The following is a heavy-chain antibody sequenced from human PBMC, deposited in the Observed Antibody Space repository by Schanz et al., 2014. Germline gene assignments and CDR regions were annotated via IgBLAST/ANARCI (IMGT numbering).Heavy chain of an antibody. CDR3: ARDDRDYYYGMTA. V-gene: IGHV1-2*04. D-gene: IGHD3-22*01. CDR1: GYTFSSYG. CDR2: IKPNTGGT. Sequence: QVQLVQSGAEVKKPGASVKVSCKTSGYTFSSYGITWVRQAPGQGLEWMGWIKPNTGGTNVAQKFQGWVTVTRDTSISTVYKELSRVTYENTAVYYCARDDRDYYYGMTAWGQGTTVTVSS. J-gene: IGHJ6*02.